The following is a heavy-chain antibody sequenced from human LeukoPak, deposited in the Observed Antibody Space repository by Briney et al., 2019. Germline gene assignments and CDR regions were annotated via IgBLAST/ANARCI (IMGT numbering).Heavy chain of an antibody. Sequence: PGGSLRLSCGASGFTFTDYTMNWVRQAAGKGPEWISYISSGGSVMYYADSVKGRFTISRDNAENSLYLQMSSLRVEGTAVYYCTRDLEYWGQGVLVTVSS. J-gene: IGHJ4*02. V-gene: IGHV3-48*01. CDR3: TRDLEY. CDR2: ISSGGSVM. CDR1: GFTFTDYT.